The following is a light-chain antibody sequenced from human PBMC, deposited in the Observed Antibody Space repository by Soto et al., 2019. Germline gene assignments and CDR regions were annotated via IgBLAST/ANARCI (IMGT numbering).Light chain of an antibody. J-gene: IGKJ5*01. CDR2: DVS. V-gene: IGKV1-33*01. CDR3: QQYGNLPYT. Sequence: DIQMTQSPSTLSASVGDRVTITCRASQTISSWLAWYQQIPGKAPRLLIYDVSKLQTGVPSRFSGSGSGTDFTFTISSLQPEDIATYYCQQYGNLPYTFGPGTRLEI. CDR1: QTISSW.